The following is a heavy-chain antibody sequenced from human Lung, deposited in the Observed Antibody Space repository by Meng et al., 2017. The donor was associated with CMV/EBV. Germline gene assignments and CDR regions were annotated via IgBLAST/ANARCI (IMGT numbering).Heavy chain of an antibody. CDR1: GFTFSSSA. V-gene: IGHV3-30*02. D-gene: IGHD2-8*01. CDR3: AKDLYYSFDY. J-gene: IGHJ4*02. CDR2: IAHDGSAK. Sequence: VGSGGGAVQRGGFLILSCAASGFTFSSSAMHWVRQPPGKGLEWVSFIAHDGSAKTYTDSVKGRFTISRDDSENTVYLEMNSLRVEDTAVYYCAKDLYYSFDYWGQGTLVTVSS.